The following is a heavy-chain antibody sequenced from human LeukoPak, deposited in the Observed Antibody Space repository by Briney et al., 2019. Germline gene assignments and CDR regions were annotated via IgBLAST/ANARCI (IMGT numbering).Heavy chain of an antibody. D-gene: IGHD3-10*01. CDR1: GFTFSYYS. Sequence: GGSLRLSCAASGFTFSYYSMNWVRQAPGKGLEWVSYIISSSETIYYADSVKGRFTISRDNAKKSLDLQMNSLRDEDTAVYYCARDHRSGSGSGTQANDYWGQGTLVTVSS. CDR2: IISSSETI. V-gene: IGHV3-48*02. J-gene: IGHJ4*02. CDR3: ARDHRSGSGSGTQANDY.